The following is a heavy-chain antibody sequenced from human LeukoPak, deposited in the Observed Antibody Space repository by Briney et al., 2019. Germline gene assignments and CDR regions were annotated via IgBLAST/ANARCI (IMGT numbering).Heavy chain of an antibody. CDR2: ISGSGGST. V-gene: IGHV3-23*01. CDR3: AKRLGSYYYDSSGYQYFDY. J-gene: IGHJ4*02. Sequence: PGGSLRLSCAASGFTFSSYAMSWVRQAPGKGLEWVSAISGSGGSTYYADSVKGRFTISRDNSKNTLYLQMNSLRAEDTAVYYCAKRLGSYYYDSSGYQYFDYWGQGTLVTVSS. D-gene: IGHD3-22*01. CDR1: GFTFSSYA.